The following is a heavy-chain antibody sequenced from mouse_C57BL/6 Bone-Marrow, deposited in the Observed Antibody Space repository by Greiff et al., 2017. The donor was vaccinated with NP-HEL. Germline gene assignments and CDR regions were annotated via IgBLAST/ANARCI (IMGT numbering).Heavy chain of an antibody. CDR3: ARHGGRHWYFDV. Sequence: QVQLQQPGAELVRPGTSVKLSCKASGYTFTSYWMHWVKQRPGQGLEWIGVIDPSDSYTNYNQKFKGKATLTVDTSSSTAYMQLSSLTSEDSAVYYCARHGGRHWYFDVWGTGTTVTVSS. CDR1: GYTFTSYW. D-gene: IGHD1-1*02. J-gene: IGHJ1*03. V-gene: IGHV1-59*01. CDR2: IDPSDSYT.